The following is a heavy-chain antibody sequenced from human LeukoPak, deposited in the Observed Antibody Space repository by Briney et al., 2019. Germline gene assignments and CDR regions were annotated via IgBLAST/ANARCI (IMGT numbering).Heavy chain of an antibody. D-gene: IGHD3/OR15-3a*01. CDR1: GGAFSGYF. CDR3: ARGVDGHFDC. J-gene: IGHJ4*02. CDR2: MIHTGRT. V-gene: IGHV4-34*01. Sequence: SETLSLTCAVYGGAFSGYFWSWIRQPPGKGLEWIGEMIHTGRTNYNPSLKSRVTLSVDTSKNQLSLNLNSVTAADPAVYYCARGVDGHFDCWGQGTLVPVSS.